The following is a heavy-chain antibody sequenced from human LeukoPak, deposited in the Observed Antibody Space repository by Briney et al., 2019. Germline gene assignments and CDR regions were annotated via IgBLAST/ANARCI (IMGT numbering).Heavy chain of an antibody. Sequence: GSLRLSCAASGFTFDDYGMSWVRQAPGKGLEWVSGINWNGGSTGYADSVKGRFTISRDNAKNSLYLQMNSLRAEDTAVYYCARDLDYYDSSGYYNYWGQGTLVTVSS. CDR3: ARDLDYYDSSGYYNY. CDR2: INWNGGST. J-gene: IGHJ4*02. D-gene: IGHD3-22*01. CDR1: GFTFDDYG. V-gene: IGHV3-20*04.